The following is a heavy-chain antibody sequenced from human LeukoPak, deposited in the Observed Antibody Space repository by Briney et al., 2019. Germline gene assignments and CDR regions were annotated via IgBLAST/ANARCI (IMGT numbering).Heavy chain of an antibody. Sequence: GGSLRLSCAASRFTFRTYGMHWVRQAPGKGLEWVAFIRYDGSNKYYADSVKGRFTISRDNSKNTLFLQMDSLRAEDTAVYYCAKEIWPTVTIPGLTYFDYWGQGTLVTVSS. V-gene: IGHV3-30*02. D-gene: IGHD4-17*01. CDR1: RFTFRTYG. CDR3: AKEIWPTVTIPGLTYFDY. J-gene: IGHJ4*02. CDR2: IRYDGSNK.